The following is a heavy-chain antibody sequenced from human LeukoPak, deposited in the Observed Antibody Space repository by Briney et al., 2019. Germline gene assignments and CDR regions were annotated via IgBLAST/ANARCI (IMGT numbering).Heavy chain of an antibody. V-gene: IGHV1-3*02. D-gene: IGHD3-10*01. J-gene: IGHJ6*02. Sequence: ASVNVSCKASGYTFSSHAIHWVRQAPGKGLEWMGWSNACNGHTKYSQELQGRVTITRDTSASTAYMELSNLRSDDMAVYYCARGGFFYGMDVWGQGTTVTVSS. CDR2: SNACNGHT. CDR1: GYTFSSHA. CDR3: ARGGFFYGMDV.